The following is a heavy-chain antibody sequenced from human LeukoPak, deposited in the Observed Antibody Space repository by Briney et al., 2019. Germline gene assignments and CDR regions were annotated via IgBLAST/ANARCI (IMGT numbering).Heavy chain of an antibody. D-gene: IGHD1-7*01. CDR3: AKDRSGTTDYFDY. CDR2: IWYDGSNK. J-gene: IGHJ4*02. CDR1: GFTFSSYG. V-gene: IGHV3-33*06. Sequence: GGSLRLSCAASGFTFSSYGMLWVRQAPGKGLEWVAVIWYDGSNKYYADSVKGRFTISRDNSKNTLYLQMNSLRAEDTAVYYCAKDRSGTTDYFDYWGQGTLVTVSS.